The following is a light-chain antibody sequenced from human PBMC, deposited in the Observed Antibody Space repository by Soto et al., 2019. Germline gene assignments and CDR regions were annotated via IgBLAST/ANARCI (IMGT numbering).Light chain of an antibody. CDR1: QSISSW. J-gene: IGKJ4*01. CDR2: DAS. V-gene: IGKV1-5*01. Sequence: DIQMTQSPSTLSASVGDRVTITCRASQSISSWLAWYQQKPGKAPKLLIYDASSLESGFPSRFSGSGSGTEFTLTISSLQPDDFASYYCQHYNSYPLTFGGGTKVEIK. CDR3: QHYNSYPLT.